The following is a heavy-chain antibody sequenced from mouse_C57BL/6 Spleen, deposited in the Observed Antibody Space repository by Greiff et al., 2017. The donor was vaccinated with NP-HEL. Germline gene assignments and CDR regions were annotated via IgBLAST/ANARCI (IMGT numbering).Heavy chain of an antibody. CDR2: INPNNGGT. D-gene: IGHD2-4*01. J-gene: IGHJ4*01. V-gene: IGHV1-18*01. CDR3: ARSYYDYDPYAMDY. Sequence: EVQGVESGPELVKPGASVKIPCKASGYTFTDYNMDWVKQSHGKSLEWIGDINPNNGGTIYNQKFKGKATLTVDKSSSTAYMELRSLTSEDTAVYYCARSYYDYDPYAMDYWGQGTSVTVSS. CDR1: GYTFTDYN.